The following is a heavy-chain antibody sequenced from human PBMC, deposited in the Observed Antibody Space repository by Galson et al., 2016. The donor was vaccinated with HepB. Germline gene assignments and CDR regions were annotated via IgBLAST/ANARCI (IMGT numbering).Heavy chain of an antibody. V-gene: IGHV3-23*01. CDR2: IGGSDTGT. CDR3: AKDRGGRVDTGTLDY. Sequence: SLRLSCAASGFIFSNYWMHWVRQAPGEGLEWVSGIGGSDTGTYYADSVRGRFTISRDNSKNTLYLQMNSLRAGDAAVYYCAKDRGGRVDTGTLDYWGQGTLVTVSS. D-gene: IGHD5-18*01. CDR1: GFIFSNYW. J-gene: IGHJ4*02.